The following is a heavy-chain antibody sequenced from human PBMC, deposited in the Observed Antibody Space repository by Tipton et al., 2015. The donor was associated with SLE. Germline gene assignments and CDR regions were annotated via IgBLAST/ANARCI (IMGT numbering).Heavy chain of an antibody. CDR1: GFTFNTYS. J-gene: IGHJ4*02. Sequence: PLRLSCVASGFTFNTYSMNWVRQGPGKGLEWVSAISSGSTYIDYADSVKGRFTISRDNAANSLYLQMNSLRAEDTAVYYCTRDALADDNWGQGTLVTVSS. CDR3: TRDALADDN. V-gene: IGHV3-21*01. CDR2: ISSGSTYI.